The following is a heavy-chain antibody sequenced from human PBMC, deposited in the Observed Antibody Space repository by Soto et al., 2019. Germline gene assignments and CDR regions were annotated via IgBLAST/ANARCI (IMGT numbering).Heavy chain of an antibody. V-gene: IGHV1-3*01. D-gene: IGHD2-21*02. CDR1: GYTFTSYG. CDR2: INAGNGNT. CDR3: ARDGLYCGGDCYHYWYFDL. Sequence: ASVKVSCKASGYTFTSYGIQWVRQAPGQRLERMGWINAGNGNTKYSQKFQGRVTITRDTFASTAYMELSSLRSEDTAVYYCARDGLYCGGDCYHYWYFDLWGRGTLVTVSS. J-gene: IGHJ2*01.